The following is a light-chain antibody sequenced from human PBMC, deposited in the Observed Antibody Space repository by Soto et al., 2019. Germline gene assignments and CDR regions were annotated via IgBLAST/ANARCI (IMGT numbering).Light chain of an antibody. CDR3: CAHTGTAIL. J-gene: IGLJ2*01. Sequence: QSALTQPPSVSGSPGHSVTISCTGTSSDVGRYNYVSWYQQRPGKAPKLIIYDVTKRPSGVPERFSGSKSGNTASLTISGLQDDDEADYSCCAHTGTAILFGGGTKLTVL. CDR2: DVT. V-gene: IGLV2-11*01. CDR1: SSDVGRYNY.